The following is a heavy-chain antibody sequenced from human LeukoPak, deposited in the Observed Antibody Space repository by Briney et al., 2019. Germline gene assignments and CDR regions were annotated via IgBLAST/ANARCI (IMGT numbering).Heavy chain of an antibody. Sequence: AAVKVSCKASRYTFTSYGINWVRQAPGQGVEWMGWISAYNGNTGYAQKFQGRVTITRNTSISTAYMELSSLRSDDTAVYYCASKHGNWFDPWGQGTLVTVSS. CDR2: ISAYNGNT. V-gene: IGHV1-8*03. CDR1: RYTFTSYG. CDR3: ASKHGNWFDP. J-gene: IGHJ5*02.